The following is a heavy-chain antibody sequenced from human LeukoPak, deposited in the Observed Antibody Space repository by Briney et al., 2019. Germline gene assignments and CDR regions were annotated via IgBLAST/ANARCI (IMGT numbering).Heavy chain of an antibody. V-gene: IGHV1-69*04. J-gene: IGHJ3*02. Sequence: SVKVSCKATGGTFSSYAISWVRQAPGQGLEWMGRIIPILGIANYAQKFQGRVTITADKSTSTAYMELSSLRSEDTAVYYCAREEITMVREGAFDIWGQGTMVTVSS. CDR1: GGTFSSYA. CDR2: IIPILGIA. CDR3: AREEITMVREGAFDI. D-gene: IGHD3-10*01.